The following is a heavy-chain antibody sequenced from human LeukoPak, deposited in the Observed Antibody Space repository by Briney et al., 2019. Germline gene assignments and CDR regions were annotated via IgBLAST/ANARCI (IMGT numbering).Heavy chain of an antibody. V-gene: IGHV4-38-2*02. D-gene: IGHD2-15*01. J-gene: IGHJ5*02. CDR1: GYSISSGYY. CDR2: IYHSGST. CDR3: AREIFP. Sequence: SETLSLTCTVSGYSISSGYYWGWIRQPPGKGLEWIGSIYHSGSTYYNPSLKSRVTISVDTSKNQFSLKLSSVTAADTAVYYCAREIFPWGQGTLVTVSS.